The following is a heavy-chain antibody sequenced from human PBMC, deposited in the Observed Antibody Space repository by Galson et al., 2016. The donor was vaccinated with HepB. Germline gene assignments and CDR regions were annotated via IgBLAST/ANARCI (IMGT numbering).Heavy chain of an antibody. J-gene: IGHJ5*02. D-gene: IGHD3-16*01. CDR3: EGEPIGIMNWFDP. CDR1: GGSISTSF. CDR2: IHYSGTP. Sequence: TLSLTCAVSGGSISTSFWSWFRQPPGKGLEWIGYIHYSGTPYYNHSLMSRVTISIDTSKTQFSLQLTSVTAADTAVNYCEGEPIGIMNWFDPWGQGTLVTVSS. V-gene: IGHV4-59*01.